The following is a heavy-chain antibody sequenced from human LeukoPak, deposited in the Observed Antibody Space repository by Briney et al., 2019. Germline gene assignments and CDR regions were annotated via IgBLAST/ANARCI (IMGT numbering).Heavy chain of an antibody. J-gene: IGHJ4*02. V-gene: IGHV3-23*01. CDR1: GFTFSSYA. CDR2: ISGSGGST. CDR3: ARGPEDESEEHSNQGY. D-gene: IGHD2/OR15-2a*01. Sequence: PGGSLRLSCAASGFTFSSYAMSWVRQAPGKGLEWVSAISGSGGSTYYADSVKGRFTISRDNSKNTLYLQMSSLRAEDTAVYYCARGPEDESEEHSNQGYWGQGTLVTVSS.